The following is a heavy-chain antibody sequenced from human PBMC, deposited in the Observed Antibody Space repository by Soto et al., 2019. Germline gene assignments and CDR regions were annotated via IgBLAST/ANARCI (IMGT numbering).Heavy chain of an antibody. V-gene: IGHV1-2*02. Sequence: QVQLVQSGAEVKKPGASVKVSCKASGYTFTGYYMHWVRQAPGQGLEWMGWINPNSGGTNYAQKFQGRVTMTRDTSINTAYMELSSLRSDDTALYFCARDTANSGDEAFDIWGQGTMVTVSS. D-gene: IGHD1-26*01. J-gene: IGHJ3*02. CDR2: INPNSGGT. CDR1: GYTFTGYY. CDR3: ARDTANSGDEAFDI.